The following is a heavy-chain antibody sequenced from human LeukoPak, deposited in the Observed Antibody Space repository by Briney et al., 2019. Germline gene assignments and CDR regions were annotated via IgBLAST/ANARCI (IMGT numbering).Heavy chain of an antibody. CDR3: VKDTLFSVITVGNDAFDI. J-gene: IGHJ3*02. V-gene: IGHV3-30*02. CDR1: GFIFSRCG. CDR2: IQYDGSEM. D-gene: IGHD3-3*01. Sequence: GGSLRLSYAASGFIFSRCGMHWVRQAPGKGLEWVAFIQYDGSEMAYADSVKGRFTISRDNAKNSLYLQMNSLRPEDTAVYYCVKDTLFSVITVGNDAFDIWGQGTLVTVSS.